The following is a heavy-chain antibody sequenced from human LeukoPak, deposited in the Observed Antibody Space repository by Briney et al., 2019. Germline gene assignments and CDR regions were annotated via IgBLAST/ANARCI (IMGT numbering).Heavy chain of an antibody. J-gene: IGHJ4*02. CDR2: IYSGGGT. V-gene: IGHV3-66*01. CDR3: AGGDYFDSSGYQSCFEY. CDR1: GFTVSSNY. D-gene: IGHD3-22*01. Sequence: GGSLRLSCAASGFTVSSNYVSWVRQAPGKGLEWVSVIYSGGGTYYADSVKGRFTISRDTSKNTLYLQMNSLRAEDTAVYYCAGGDYFDSSGYQSCFEYWGQGTLVTVSS.